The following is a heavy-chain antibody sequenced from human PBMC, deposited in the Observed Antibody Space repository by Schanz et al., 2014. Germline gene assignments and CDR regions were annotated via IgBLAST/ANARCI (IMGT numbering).Heavy chain of an antibody. CDR1: GYTFSFTSYN. CDR2: INSSGGGT. J-gene: IGHJ4*02. CDR3: TSEAHNHDDLRSYSNV. V-gene: IGHV1-46*01. Sequence: QVQVEQSGPEVKKPGASVTVSCQASGYTFSFTSYNVHWVRQAPGQGLEWMGYINSSGGGTSYAQKFQDRLTMTRDASTSTVYMELSSLRSEDTAVDFCTSEAHNHDDLRSYSNVWGQGTLVTVSS. D-gene: IGHD3-10*01.